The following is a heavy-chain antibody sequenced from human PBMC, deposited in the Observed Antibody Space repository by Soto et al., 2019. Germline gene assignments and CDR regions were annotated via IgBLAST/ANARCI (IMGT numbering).Heavy chain of an antibody. V-gene: IGHV3-21*01. Sequence: GGSLRLSCSASGFSISNFGMFWVRQAPGKGLEWVSFISSSASYMYYAASVKGRFTSSRDNSKKSLYLQMNSLRADDTAVYYCARECVDTVTSITIPFDYWGQGALVTVSS. CDR2: ISSSASYM. CDR3: ARECVDTVTSITIPFDY. J-gene: IGHJ4*02. D-gene: IGHD5-12*01. CDR1: GFSISNFG.